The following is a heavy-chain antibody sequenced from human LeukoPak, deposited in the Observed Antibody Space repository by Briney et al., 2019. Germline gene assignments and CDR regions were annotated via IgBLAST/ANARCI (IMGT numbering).Heavy chain of an antibody. CDR1: GFTFSSYA. CDR3: ARGMVTSRTWYFDL. J-gene: IGHJ2*01. CDR2: ISYDGSNK. V-gene: IGHV3-30*04. Sequence: GGSLRLSCAASGFTFSSYAMHWVRQAPGKGLEWVAVISYDGSNKFYADSVKGRFTFSRDNSKNTLYLQMDSLRAEETAVYYCARGMVTSRTWYFDLWGRGTLVTVSS. D-gene: IGHD2-21*02.